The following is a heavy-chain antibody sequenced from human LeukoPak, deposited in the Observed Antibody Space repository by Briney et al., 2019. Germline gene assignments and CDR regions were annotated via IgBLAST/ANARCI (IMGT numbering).Heavy chain of an antibody. Sequence: GGSLRLSCAASGFTVSSNYMSWVRQAPGKGLECVSVIYSGGSTYYADSVKGRFTISRDNSKNTLYLQMNSLRAEDTAVYYCARDTIFGVVKMGSDVWGKGTTVTVSS. D-gene: IGHD3-3*01. CDR1: GFTVSSNY. CDR3: ARDTIFGVVKMGSDV. V-gene: IGHV3-53*01. CDR2: IYSGGST. J-gene: IGHJ6*04.